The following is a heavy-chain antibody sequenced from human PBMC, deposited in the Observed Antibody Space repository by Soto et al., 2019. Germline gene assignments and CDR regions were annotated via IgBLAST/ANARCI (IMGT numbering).Heavy chain of an antibody. CDR1: GFTFSSYS. Sequence: PGGSLRLSCAASGFTFSSYSMNWVRQAPGKGLEWVSSISSSSSYIYYADSVKGRFTISRDNAKNSLYLQMNSLRAEDTAVYYCARGGLIAPTPSSYWGQGTLVTVSS. J-gene: IGHJ4*02. CDR2: ISSSSSYI. V-gene: IGHV3-21*01. CDR3: ARGGLIAPTPSSY. D-gene: IGHD2-2*01.